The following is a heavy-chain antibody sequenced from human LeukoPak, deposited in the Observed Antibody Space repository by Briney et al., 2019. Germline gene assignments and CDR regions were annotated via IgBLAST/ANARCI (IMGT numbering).Heavy chain of an antibody. J-gene: IGHJ4*02. D-gene: IGHD3-16*01. CDR1: GFTFDDYA. V-gene: IGHV3-9*01. CDR2: ISWNSGSI. CDR3: AKRRYDALG. Sequence: GGSLRLSCAASGFTFDDYAMHWVRQAPGKGLEWVSGISWNSGSIGYADSVKGRFTISRDSAKNSLYLQMNSLRAEDTAVYYCAKRRYDALGWGQGTLVTVSS.